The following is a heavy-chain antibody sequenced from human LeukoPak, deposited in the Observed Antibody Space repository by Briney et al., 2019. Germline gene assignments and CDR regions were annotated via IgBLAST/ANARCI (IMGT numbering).Heavy chain of an antibody. V-gene: IGHV4-59*01. D-gene: IGHD2-21*02. Sequence: SETLSLTCTVSGDSLSTYYWTWIRQPPGKELEWIGFVASSGTSNYNPSLKGRVSISIDTSKNQFSLALTYVTPADTAVYYCARVVRGVVTSNWFDPWGQGTLVSVSS. CDR3: ARVVRGVVTSNWFDP. CDR2: VASSGTS. J-gene: IGHJ5*02. CDR1: GDSLSTYY.